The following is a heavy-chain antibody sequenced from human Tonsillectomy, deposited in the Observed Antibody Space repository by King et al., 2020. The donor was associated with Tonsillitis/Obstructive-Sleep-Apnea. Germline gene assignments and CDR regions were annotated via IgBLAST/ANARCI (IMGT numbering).Heavy chain of an antibody. D-gene: IGHD6-13*01. CDR3: ARGGSGPFIAARQWYFDL. Sequence: VQLVESGGGVVQPGRSLRLSCAASGFTFSSFAIHWVRQAPGKGLEWVAVISYDGSNKYYADSVKGRFTISRDNSKNTLYLQMNSLRAEDTAVYYCARGGSGPFIAARQWYFDLWGRGNLVTVSS. J-gene: IGHJ2*01. CDR1: GFTFSSFA. V-gene: IGHV3-30*04. CDR2: ISYDGSNK.